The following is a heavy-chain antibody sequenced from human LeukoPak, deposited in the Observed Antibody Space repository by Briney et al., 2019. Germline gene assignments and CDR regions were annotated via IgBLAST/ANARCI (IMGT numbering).Heavy chain of an antibody. Sequence: GGSLRLSCAASDFPFSSYEMNWVRQAPGKGLEWIPHISGSAGSIYYSDSVRGRFTISRDNAKNSLYLQMNSLRVEDTAVYYCVRGAQFYGSGSYDYWGQGTLVAVSS. V-gene: IGHV3-48*03. CDR3: VRGAQFYGSGSYDY. D-gene: IGHD3-10*01. J-gene: IGHJ4*02. CDR1: DFPFSSYE. CDR2: ISGSAGSI.